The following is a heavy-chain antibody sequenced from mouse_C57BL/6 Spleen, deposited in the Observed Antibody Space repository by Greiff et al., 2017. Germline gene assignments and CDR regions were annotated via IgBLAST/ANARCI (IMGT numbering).Heavy chain of an antibody. CDR3: ANYYGSSYWYFDV. CDR1: GYTFTNYW. CDR2: IYPGGGYT. V-gene: IGHV1-63*01. D-gene: IGHD1-1*01. Sequence: VQLQQSGAELVRPGTSVKMSCKASGYTFTNYWIGWAKQRPGHGLEWIGDIYPGGGYTNYNEKFKGKATLTADKSSSTAYMQLSSLTSEDSAVYYCANYYGSSYWYFDVWGTGTTVTVSS. J-gene: IGHJ1*03.